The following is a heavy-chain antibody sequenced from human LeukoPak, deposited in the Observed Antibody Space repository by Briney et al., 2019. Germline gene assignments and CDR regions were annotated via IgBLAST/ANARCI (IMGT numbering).Heavy chain of an antibody. J-gene: IGHJ5*02. D-gene: IGHD6-13*01. V-gene: IGHV4-39*01. CDR2: ICYSGST. Sequence: SETLSLTCTVSGGSISSSSYYWGWIRQPPGKGLEWIGSICYSGSTYYNPSLKSRVTISVDTSKNQFSLKLSSVTAADTAVYYCARRSSSWYPGWFDPWGQGTLVTVSS. CDR1: GGSISSSSYY. CDR3: ARRSSSWYPGWFDP.